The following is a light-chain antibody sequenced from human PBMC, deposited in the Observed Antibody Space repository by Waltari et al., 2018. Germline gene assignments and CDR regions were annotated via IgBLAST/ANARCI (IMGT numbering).Light chain of an antibody. CDR1: ELPDKY. CDR2: RNT. CDR3: QSADDSGNNVL. V-gene: IGLV3-25*03. Sequence: SPGLTQPPSVSVSPGQTAMITCSGRELPDKYIYWFQQRSGQAPVVVIRRNTGRPSGSPERFSASDSGTTGTLVISGVEAEDEADYYCQSADDSGNNVLFGGGTKLTVL. J-gene: IGLJ2*01.